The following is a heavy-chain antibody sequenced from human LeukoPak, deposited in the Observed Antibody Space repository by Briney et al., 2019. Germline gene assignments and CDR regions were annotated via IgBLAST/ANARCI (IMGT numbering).Heavy chain of an antibody. V-gene: IGHV1-2*02. CDR3: ARAAGGGYFDF. J-gene: IGHJ4*02. Sequence: ASVTVSFKGSGYTFTGYDMHWGGQAPGQGGEGMGWINPNSGGTNYAQKFQGRVTMTRDTSISTAYMELSRLRSDDTAVYCCARAAGGGYFDFWGQGTLVTVSS. D-gene: IGHD6-13*01. CDR2: INPNSGGT. CDR1: GYTFTGYD.